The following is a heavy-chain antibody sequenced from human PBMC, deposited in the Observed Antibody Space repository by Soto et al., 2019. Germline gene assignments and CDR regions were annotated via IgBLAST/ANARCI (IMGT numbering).Heavy chain of an antibody. CDR1: GGSIRSGYEY. J-gene: IGHJ4*02. CDR2: IYYSGST. CDR3: AREGGSSGYYN. Sequence: SETLSLTCTVSGGSIRSGYEYWSWIRQPPGKGLEWIGYIYYSGSTYYNPSLKSRVTISLDTSKSQFSLKLSSVTAADTAVYYCAREGGSSGYYNCGQGTLATVSS. D-gene: IGHD3-22*01. V-gene: IGHV4-30-4*01.